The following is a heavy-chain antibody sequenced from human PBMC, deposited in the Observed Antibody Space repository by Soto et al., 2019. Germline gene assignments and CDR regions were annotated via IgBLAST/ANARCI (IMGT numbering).Heavy chain of an antibody. CDR1: GFTFSSYG. D-gene: IGHD2-15*01. Sequence: QVQLVESGGGVVQPGRSLRLSCAASGFTFSSYGMHWVRQAPGKGLEWVAVIWYDGSNKYYADSVKGRFTISRDNSKNTLYRQMNSLRAADTAVYYCARAYCSGGSCQPYYYGMDVWGQGTTVTVSS. CDR3: ARAYCSGGSCQPYYYGMDV. V-gene: IGHV3-33*01. CDR2: IWYDGSNK. J-gene: IGHJ6*02.